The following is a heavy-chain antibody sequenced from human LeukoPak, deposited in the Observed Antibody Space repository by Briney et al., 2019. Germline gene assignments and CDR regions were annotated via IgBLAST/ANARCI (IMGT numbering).Heavy chain of an antibody. J-gene: IGHJ4*02. CDR1: GFTVSSYW. D-gene: IGHD6-19*01. CDR3: ARAMTAVAGSYYFDY. CDR2: INSDGSST. Sequence: PGGSLRLSCAASGFTVSSYWMHWVRQAPGKGLVWFSRINSDGSSTSYADSVKGRFTSSRDNAKNTLYLQMNSLRAEDTAVYYCARAMTAVAGSYYFDYWGQGTLVTVSS. V-gene: IGHV3-74*01.